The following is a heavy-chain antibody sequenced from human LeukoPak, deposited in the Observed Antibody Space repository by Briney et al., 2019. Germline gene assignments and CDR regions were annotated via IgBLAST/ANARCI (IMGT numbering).Heavy chain of an antibody. J-gene: IGHJ4*02. CDR1: GFTFSSYS. Sequence: PGGSLRLSCAASGFTFSSYSMNWVRQAPGKGLEWVSSISSSSSYIYYADSVKGRFTISRDNAKNSLYLQMNSLRAEDTAVYYCARDWGYDSSGYWQKYFGTWGQGTLVTVSS. V-gene: IGHV3-21*01. D-gene: IGHD3-22*01. CDR3: ARDWGYDSSGYWQKYFGT. CDR2: ISSSSSYI.